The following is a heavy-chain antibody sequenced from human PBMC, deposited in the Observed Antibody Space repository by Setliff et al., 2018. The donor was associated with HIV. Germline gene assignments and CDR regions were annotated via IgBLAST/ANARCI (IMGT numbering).Heavy chain of an antibody. Sequence: ASVKVSCKASGYSFTTYGISWVRQAPGQELEWMGWIDSYSGKRYYAQKFVGRVSLTTDTSASTAYMELRRLRPGDTGIYYCARRHLEDCGGDCYYYSMDFWGKGTTVTVAS. J-gene: IGHJ6*03. D-gene: IGHD2-21*01. CDR2: IDSYSGKR. V-gene: IGHV1-18*01. CDR1: GYSFTTYG. CDR3: ARRHLEDCGGDCYYYSMDF.